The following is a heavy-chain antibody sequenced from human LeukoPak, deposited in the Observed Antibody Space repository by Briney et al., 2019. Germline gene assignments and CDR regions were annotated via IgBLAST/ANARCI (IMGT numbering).Heavy chain of an antibody. D-gene: IGHD3-3*01. CDR3: AKPRITIFGVVLTGNAFDI. CDR1: GFTVSSNY. V-gene: IGHV3-30*18. Sequence: SLTPASAASGFTVSSNYMSWVRQAPGKGLEWVAVISYDGSNKYYADSVKGRFTISRDNSKNTLYLQMNSLRAEDTAVYYCAKPRITIFGVVLTGNAFDIWGQGTMVTVSS. CDR2: ISYDGSNK. J-gene: IGHJ3*02.